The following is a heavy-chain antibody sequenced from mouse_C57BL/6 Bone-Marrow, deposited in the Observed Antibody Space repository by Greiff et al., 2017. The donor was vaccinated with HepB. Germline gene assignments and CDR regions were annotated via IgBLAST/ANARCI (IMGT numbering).Heavy chain of an antibody. CDR2: ISDGGSYT. D-gene: IGHD2-2*01. CDR1: GFTFSNYA. CDR3: ARASYGSYYFDY. Sequence: EVQGVESGGGLVKPGGSLKLSCAASGFTFSNYAMSWVRQTPEKRLEWVATISDGGSYTYYPDNVKGRFTISRDNAKNNLYLQMSHLKSEDTAMYYCARASYGSYYFDYWGQGTTLTVSS. V-gene: IGHV5-4*01. J-gene: IGHJ2*01.